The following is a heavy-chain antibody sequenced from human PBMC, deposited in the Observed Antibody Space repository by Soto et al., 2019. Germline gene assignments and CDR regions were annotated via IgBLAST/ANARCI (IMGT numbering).Heavy chain of an antibody. CDR1: GGSFTGNNW. V-gene: IGHV4-4*02. J-gene: IGHJ4*02. CDR2: IYRTGST. Sequence: SETLSLTCAVSGGSFTGNNWWTWVRQPPGQGLEWIGEIYRTGSTNYNPSLKSRVTISLDKSENQFSLKVTSLTAADTAVYYCASRDPGTSVDYWGQGTLVTVSS. D-gene: IGHD1-7*01. CDR3: ASRDPGTSVDY.